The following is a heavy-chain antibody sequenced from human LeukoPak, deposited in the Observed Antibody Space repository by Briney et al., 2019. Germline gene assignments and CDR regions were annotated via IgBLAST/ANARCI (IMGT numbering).Heavy chain of an antibody. Sequence: PGGSLTLSCAASGFTFSTSSMNWVRQAPGKGLVGVSYIISSRSTIHYADSVKGRFTISRDNAKSSISLQMNMLRREDTAVYYCARVRSGWYFYYWGQGNLVTVSS. V-gene: IGHV3-48*01. CDR3: ARVRSGWYFYY. CDR1: GFTFSTSS. CDR2: IISSRSTI. J-gene: IGHJ4*02. D-gene: IGHD6-19*01.